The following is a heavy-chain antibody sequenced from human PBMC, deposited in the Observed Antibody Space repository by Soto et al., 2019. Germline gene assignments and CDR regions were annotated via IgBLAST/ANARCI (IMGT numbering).Heavy chain of an antibody. Sequence: GGSLRRSCAASGFTFSSYAMSWVRQAPGKGLEWVSAISGSGGSTYYADSVKGRFTISRDNSKNTLYLQMNSLRAEDTAVYYCAAQSSSSYNWFDPWGQGTLVTVSS. J-gene: IGHJ5*02. V-gene: IGHV3-23*01. D-gene: IGHD6-6*01. CDR2: ISGSGGST. CDR3: AAQSSSSYNWFDP. CDR1: GFTFSSYA.